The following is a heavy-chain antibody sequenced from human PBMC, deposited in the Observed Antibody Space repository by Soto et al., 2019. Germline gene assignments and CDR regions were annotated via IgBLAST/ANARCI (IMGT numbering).Heavy chain of an antibody. CDR1: GYTFTSYY. CDR3: AREYCGGDCYSASYYYYYYVMDV. V-gene: IGHV1-46*01. D-gene: IGHD2-21*02. CDR2: INPSGGST. Sequence: ASVKVSCKASGYTFTSYYMHWVRQAPGQGLEWMGIINPSGGSTSYAQKFQGRVTMTRDTSTSTVYMELSSLRSEDTAVYYCAREYCGGDCYSASYYYYYYVMDVWGQGTTVTVS. J-gene: IGHJ6*02.